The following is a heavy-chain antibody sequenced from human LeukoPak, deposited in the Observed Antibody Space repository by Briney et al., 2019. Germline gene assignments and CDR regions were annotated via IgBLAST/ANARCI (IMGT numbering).Heavy chain of an antibody. J-gene: IGHJ4*02. CDR1: GFTVSSNY. CDR2: IYSGGST. V-gene: IGHV3-53*01. Sequence: PGGSLRLSCAASGFTVSSNYMSWVRQAPGKGLEWVSVIYSGGSTYYADSVKGRFTISRDNSKNTLYLQMNSLRAEDTAVYYCAREYRSAMDIHFDYWGQGTLVTVSS. CDR3: AREYRSAMDIHFDY. D-gene: IGHD5-18*01.